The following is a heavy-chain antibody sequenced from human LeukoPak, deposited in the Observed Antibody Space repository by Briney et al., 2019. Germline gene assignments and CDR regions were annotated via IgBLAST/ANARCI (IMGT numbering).Heavy chain of an antibody. V-gene: IGHV4-31*03. CDR3: ARVMFSGAFDI. D-gene: IGHD3-10*02. CDR1: GGSISSGGGY. Sequence: SETLSLTCTVSGGSISSGGGYWSWIRQHPGKGLEWIGYINYSGSTYYNPSLKNRVTISVDTSKNQFSLKLSSVTAADTAVYYCARVMFSGAFDIWGQGTMVTVSS. CDR2: INYSGST. J-gene: IGHJ3*02.